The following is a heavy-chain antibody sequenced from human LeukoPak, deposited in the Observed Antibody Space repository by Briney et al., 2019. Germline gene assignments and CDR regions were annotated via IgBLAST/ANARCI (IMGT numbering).Heavy chain of an antibody. Sequence: PSETLSLTCAVYGGSFSGYYWSWIRQPPGKGLEWIGYIYYSGSTNYNPSLKSRVTISVDTSKNQFSPQLNSVTPEDTAVYYCARDYGYSSGWYDYWGQGTLVTVSS. J-gene: IGHJ4*02. CDR3: ARDYGYSSGWYDY. V-gene: IGHV4-59*12. CDR1: GGSFSGYY. CDR2: IYYSGST. D-gene: IGHD6-19*01.